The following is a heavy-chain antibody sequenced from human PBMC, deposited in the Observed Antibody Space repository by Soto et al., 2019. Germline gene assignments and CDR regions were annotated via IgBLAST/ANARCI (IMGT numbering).Heavy chain of an antibody. CDR3: ARADYGGHFDY. D-gene: IGHD4-17*01. CDR1: GGSISSYY. V-gene: IGHV4-59*01. CDR2: IYYSGST. J-gene: IGHJ4*02. Sequence: SETLSLTCTVSGGSISSYYLSWIRQPPGKGLEWIGYIYYSGSTNYNPSLKSRVTISVDTSKNQFSLKLSSVTAADTAVYYCARADYGGHFDYWGQGTLVTVSS.